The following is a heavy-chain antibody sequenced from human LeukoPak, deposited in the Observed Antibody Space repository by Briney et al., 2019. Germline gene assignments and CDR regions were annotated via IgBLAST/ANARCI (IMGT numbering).Heavy chain of an antibody. V-gene: IGHV4-34*01. CDR3: ASRPATMIVVDRGYFDY. J-gene: IGHJ4*02. CDR2: INHSGST. D-gene: IGHD3-22*01. Sequence: LETLSLTCAVYGGSFSGYYWSWIRQPPGKGLEWIGEINHSGSTNYNPSLKSRVTISVDTSKNQFSLKLSSVTAADTAVYYCASRPATMIVVDRGYFDYWGQGTLVTVSS. CDR1: GGSFSGYY.